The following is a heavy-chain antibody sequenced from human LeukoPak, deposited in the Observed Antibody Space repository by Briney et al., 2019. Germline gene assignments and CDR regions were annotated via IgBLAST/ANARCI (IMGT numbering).Heavy chain of an antibody. Sequence: GGSLRLSCAASGFTFSSHGMNWVRQAPGKGLEWVSGISPSGGITYYTDSVKGRFTISRDNSKNTQSLQMNSLRAEDTAVYYCARVHLGSFDYWGQGTLVTVSS. CDR3: ARVHLGSFDY. CDR1: GFTFSSHG. J-gene: IGHJ4*02. CDR2: ISPSGGIT. V-gene: IGHV3-23*01.